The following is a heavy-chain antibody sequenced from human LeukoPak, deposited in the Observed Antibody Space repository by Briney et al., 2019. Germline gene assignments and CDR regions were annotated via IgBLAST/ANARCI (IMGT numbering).Heavy chain of an antibody. D-gene: IGHD5-18*01. CDR3: ARTVFVDTAMVTQYYFDY. V-gene: IGHV4-39*07. J-gene: IGHJ4*02. CDR2: IYYSGST. CDR1: GGAISSSSFY. Sequence: SETLSLTCIVSGGAISSSSFYWGWIRQPPGRGLEWIGSIYYSGSTNYNPSLKSRVTISVDTSKNQFSLKLSSVTAADTAVYYCARTVFVDTAMVTQYYFDYWGQGTLVTVSS.